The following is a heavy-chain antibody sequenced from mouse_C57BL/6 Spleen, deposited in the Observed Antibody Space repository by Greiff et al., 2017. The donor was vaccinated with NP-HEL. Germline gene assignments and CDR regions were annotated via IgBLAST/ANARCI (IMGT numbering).Heavy chain of an antibody. J-gene: IGHJ2*01. CDR2: IDPSDSYT. CDR1: GYTFTSYW. V-gene: IGHV1-69*01. CDR3: ARRILLSLDY. D-gene: IGHD2-1*01. Sequence: QVQLKQPGAELVMPGASVKLSCKASGYTFTSYWMHWVKQRPGQGLEWIGEIDPSDSYTNYNQKFKGKSTLTVDKSSSTAYMQLSSLTSEDSAVYYCARRILLSLDYWGQGTTLTVSS.